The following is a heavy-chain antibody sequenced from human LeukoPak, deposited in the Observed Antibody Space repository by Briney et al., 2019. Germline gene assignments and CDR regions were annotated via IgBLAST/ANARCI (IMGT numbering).Heavy chain of an antibody. CDR2: INANSGGT. CDR1: GFIFTGYY. D-gene: IGHD6-19*01. V-gene: IGHV1-2*02. CDR3: ARDRPYSSGWYGRVEALDL. Sequence: AASVKVSCKASGFIFTGYYMHWVRQAPGQGLEWMGCINANSGGTNYAQKFQGKVTMTRDTSISTAYMDLSRLRSDDTAVYYCARDRPYSSGWYGRVEALDLWGQGTTVTVSS. J-gene: IGHJ3*01.